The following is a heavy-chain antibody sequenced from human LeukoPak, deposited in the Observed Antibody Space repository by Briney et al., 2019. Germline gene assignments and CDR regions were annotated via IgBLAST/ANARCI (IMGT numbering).Heavy chain of an antibody. J-gene: IGHJ4*02. V-gene: IGHV3-23*01. CDR2: ISGSGGST. CDR3: AKRGDSSGYYFDY. CDR1: GFTFSSYA. Sequence: GGSPRLPCAASGFTFSSYAMSWVRQAPGKGLEWVSAISGSGGSTYYADSVKGRFTISRDNSKNTLYLQMNSLRAEDTAVYYCAKRGDSSGYYFDYWGQGTLVTVSS. D-gene: IGHD3-22*01.